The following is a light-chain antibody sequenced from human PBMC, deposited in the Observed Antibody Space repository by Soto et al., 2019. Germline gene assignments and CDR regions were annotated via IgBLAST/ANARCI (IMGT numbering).Light chain of an antibody. J-gene: IGKJ1*01. V-gene: IGKV4-1*01. CDR2: WAS. Sequence: DIVMTQSPDSLAVSLGERATINCKSSQSVLYSSNNKNWLAWYQQKQGQPPKLLIYWASTRESGVPDRFSGSGSGTDFTLTISSLQAEDVAVYYCQQYYSTPWTFGEGTKVEIK. CDR3: QQYYSTPWT. CDR1: QSVLYSSNNKNW.